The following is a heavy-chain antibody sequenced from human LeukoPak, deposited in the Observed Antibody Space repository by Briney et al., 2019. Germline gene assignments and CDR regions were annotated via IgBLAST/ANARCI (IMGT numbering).Heavy chain of an antibody. D-gene: IGHD3-10*01. V-gene: IGHV4-31*03. CDR1: GGSISSGGYY. CDR2: IYYSGST. CDR3: ARVGYYYGSGSFKAYYFDY. Sequence: SETLSLTCTVSGGSISSGGYYWSWIRQHPGKGLEWIGYIYYSGSTYYNPSLKSRVTISVDTSKNQFSLKLSSVTAADTAVYYCARVGYYYGSGSFKAYYFDYWGQGTPVTVSS. J-gene: IGHJ4*02.